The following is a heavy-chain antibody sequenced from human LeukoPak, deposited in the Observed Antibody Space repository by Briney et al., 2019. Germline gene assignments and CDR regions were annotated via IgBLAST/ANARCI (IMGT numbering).Heavy chain of an antibody. CDR3: ASPDSSSWYYFDY. J-gene: IGHJ4*02. CDR1: GLPFSSYA. Sequence: PGGPLRLSCAASGLPFSSYAMNWARQPPGKGLEWVAVISSDGSNKYYADSVKGRFTNSRDNSKNTLYLQMNSLRAEDTAVYYCASPDSSSWYYFDYWGQGTLVTVSS. D-gene: IGHD6-13*01. V-gene: IGHV3-30-3*01. CDR2: ISSDGSNK.